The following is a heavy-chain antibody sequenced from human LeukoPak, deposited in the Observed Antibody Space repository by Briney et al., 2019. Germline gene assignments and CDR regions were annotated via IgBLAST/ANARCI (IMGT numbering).Heavy chain of an antibody. CDR2: ISYDGSNK. J-gene: IGHJ4*02. CDR1: GFTFSSYA. Sequence: PGGSLRLSCAASGFTFSSYAMHWVRQAPGKGLEWVAVISYDGSNKYYADSVKGRFTISRDNSKNTLYLQMISLRAEDTAVYYCAKGKAGSSYSGIDFWGQGTLVTVSS. D-gene: IGHD2-15*01. V-gene: IGHV3-30*04. CDR3: AKGKAGSSYSGIDF.